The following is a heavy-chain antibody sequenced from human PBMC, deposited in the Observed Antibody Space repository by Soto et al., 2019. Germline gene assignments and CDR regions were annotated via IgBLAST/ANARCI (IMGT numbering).Heavy chain of an antibody. J-gene: IGHJ4*02. CDR3: ARDRRGGLEPHFDY. D-gene: IGHD3-3*01. CDR1: GFSFSSYS. CDR2: ISSDSLGK. Sequence: GGSLRLSCRASGFSFSSYSIDWVRQAPGKSLEWIAYISSDSLGKYYAASVRGRFTVSRENVKNEVYLQMASLRGEDTGVYYCARDRRGGLEPHFDYWGPGTLVTVSS. V-gene: IGHV3-48*01.